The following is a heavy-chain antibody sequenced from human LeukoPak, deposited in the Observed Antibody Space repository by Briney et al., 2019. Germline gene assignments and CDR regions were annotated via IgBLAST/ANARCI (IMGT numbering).Heavy chain of an antibody. D-gene: IGHD4-17*01. V-gene: IGHV4-30-2*01. Sequence: PSVTLSLTCAVSGGSISSGGYSWSWIRQPPGKGLEWIGYIYHSGSTYYNPSLKSRVTISVDRSKNQFSLKLSSVTAADTAVYYCASEHYGDYSLLDWGQGTLVTVSS. CDR2: IYHSGST. CDR1: GGSISSGGYS. CDR3: ASEHYGDYSLLD. J-gene: IGHJ4*02.